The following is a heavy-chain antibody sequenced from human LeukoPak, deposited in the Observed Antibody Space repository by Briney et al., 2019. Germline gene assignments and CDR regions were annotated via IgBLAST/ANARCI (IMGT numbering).Heavy chain of an antibody. CDR2: ISYDGSNK. CDR1: GFTFSSYA. J-gene: IGHJ4*02. V-gene: IGHV3-30*04. Sequence: GGSLRLSCAASGFTFSSYAMHWVRQAPGKGLEWVAVISYDGSNKYYADSVKGRFTISRDNSKNTLYLQMNSLRAEDPAVYYCARTPGGYSSGWYIYFDYWGQGTLVTVSS. D-gene: IGHD6-19*01. CDR3: ARTPGGYSSGWYIYFDY.